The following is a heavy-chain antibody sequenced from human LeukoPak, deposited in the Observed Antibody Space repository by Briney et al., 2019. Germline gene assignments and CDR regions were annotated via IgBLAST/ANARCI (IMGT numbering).Heavy chain of an antibody. J-gene: IGHJ4*02. V-gene: IGHV4-59*12. Sequence: PSETLSLTCTVSGGSISSYYWSWIRQPPGKGLEWTGYIYYSGSTNYNPSLKSRVTISVDTSKNQFSLKLSSVTAADTAVYYCARVGRGDYGDYTAGYWGQGTLVTVSS. CDR1: GGSISSYY. CDR3: ARVGRGDYGDYTAGY. D-gene: IGHD4-17*01. CDR2: IYYSGST.